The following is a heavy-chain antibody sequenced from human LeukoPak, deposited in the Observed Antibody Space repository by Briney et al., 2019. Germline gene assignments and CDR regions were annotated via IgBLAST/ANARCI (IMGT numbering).Heavy chain of an antibody. CDR3: AKDPHIRHAAHYDFWSGYYRGYYYYMDV. CDR2: ISGSGGST. CDR1: GFTFSSYA. V-gene: IGHV3-23*01. D-gene: IGHD3-3*01. J-gene: IGHJ6*03. Sequence: GGSLRLSCAASGFTFSSYAMSWVRQAPGKGLECVSAISGSGGSTYYADSVKGRFTISSDNSKNTLYLQMNSLRAEDTAVYYCAKDPHIRHAAHYDFWSGYYRGYYYYMDVWGKGTTVTVSS.